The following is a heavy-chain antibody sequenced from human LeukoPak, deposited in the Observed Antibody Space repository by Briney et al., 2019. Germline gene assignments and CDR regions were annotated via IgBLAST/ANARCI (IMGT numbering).Heavy chain of an antibody. D-gene: IGHD4-23*01. CDR1: GGSFSVYY. CDR3: ARDGGSNNYWFDP. CDR2: INHSGRT. Sequence: SETLPLTCTVYGGSFSVYYWIWIRQPPGKGLEWIGEINHSGRTNYNPSLKSRVTISVDTSKNEFSLKLSSVTAADTAVYYCARDGGSNNYWFDPWGQGTLVTVSS. J-gene: IGHJ5*02. V-gene: IGHV4-34*01.